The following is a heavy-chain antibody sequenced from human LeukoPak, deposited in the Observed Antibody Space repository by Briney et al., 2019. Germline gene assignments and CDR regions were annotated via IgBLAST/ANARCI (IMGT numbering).Heavy chain of an antibody. CDR2: IFHSGST. J-gene: IGHJ5*02. Sequence: PSGTLSLTCAVSGGSISSSSWWSWVRQPPGKGLEWIGEIFHSGSTNYNTSLKSRVTISVDKSKNQFSLKLNSVTAADTAVYYCARGVNKWELDNGFDPWGQGTLVTVSS. D-gene: IGHD1-26*01. CDR3: ARGVNKWELDNGFDP. CDR1: GGSISSSSW. V-gene: IGHV4-4*02.